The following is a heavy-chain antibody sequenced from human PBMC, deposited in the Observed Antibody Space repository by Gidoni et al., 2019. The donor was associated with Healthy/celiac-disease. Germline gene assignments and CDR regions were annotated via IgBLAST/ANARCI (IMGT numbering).Heavy chain of an antibody. V-gene: IGHV4-61*01. D-gene: IGHD1-26*01. CDR1: GGSVSIGSYY. J-gene: IGHJ4*02. Sequence: QVQMQESGPGLVKPSETLSLTCSVSGGSVSIGSYYWSWIRQPPGKGLEWIGYIYYSGSTNYNPSLKSRVTISVDTSKNQFSLKLSSVTAADTAVYYCAQGGSYGLVGYWGQGTLVTVSS. CDR2: IYYSGST. CDR3: AQGGSYGLVGY.